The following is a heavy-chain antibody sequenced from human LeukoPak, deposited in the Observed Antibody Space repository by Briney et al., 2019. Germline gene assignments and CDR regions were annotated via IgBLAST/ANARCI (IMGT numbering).Heavy chain of an antibody. J-gene: IGHJ6*03. CDR3: ARVSWFPGTSYYYMDV. CDR1: GGSISSYY. D-gene: IGHD1-1*01. CDR2: IQYSGST. Sequence: PSETLSLTCTVSGGSISSYYWSWIRQPPGKGLEWIGYIQYSGSTNYNPSLKSRVTMSVDTSKNQSSLKLSSVTAADTAVYYCARVSWFPGTSYYYMDVWGKGTPVTVSS. V-gene: IGHV4-59*01.